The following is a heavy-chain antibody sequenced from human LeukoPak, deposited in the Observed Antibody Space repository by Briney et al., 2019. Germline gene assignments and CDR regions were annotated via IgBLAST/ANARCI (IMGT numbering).Heavy chain of an antibody. J-gene: IGHJ6*03. CDR1: GFSFSSYW. Sequence: PGGSLRLSCVASGFSFSSYWMSWVRQTPGKGLEWVANIKQEGSARYYVDSVMGRFTISRDNATNTLFLQMNSLRADDTAVYYCARTTSHYYYYYMDVWGKGTTVTISS. D-gene: IGHD1-14*01. CDR3: ARTTSHYYYYYMDV. V-gene: IGHV3-7*01. CDR2: IKQEGSAR.